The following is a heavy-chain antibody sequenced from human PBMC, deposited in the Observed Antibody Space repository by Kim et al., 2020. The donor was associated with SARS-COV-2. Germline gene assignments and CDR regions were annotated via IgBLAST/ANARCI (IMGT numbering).Heavy chain of an antibody. CDR3: TTDIGRSTIFGVVLAV. Sequence: PVKGRLTISRDDSKNTLYLQMNSLKTEDTAVYYCTTDIGRSTIFGVVLAVWGQGTLVTVSS. J-gene: IGHJ4*02. V-gene: IGHV3-15*01. D-gene: IGHD3-3*01.